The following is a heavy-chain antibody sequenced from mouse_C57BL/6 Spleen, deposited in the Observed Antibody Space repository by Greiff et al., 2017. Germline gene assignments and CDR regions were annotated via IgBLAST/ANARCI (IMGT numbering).Heavy chain of an antibody. CDR1: GYAFSSYW. J-gene: IGHJ2*01. CDR3: ARDYYGNYLDY. CDR2: IYPGDGDT. Sequence: QVQLQQSGPELVKPGASVKISCKASGYAFSSYWMNWVKQRPGKGLEWIGQIYPGDGDTNYNGKFKGKATLTADKSSSTAYMQLSSLTSEDSAVYFCARDYYGNYLDYWGQGTTLTVSS. V-gene: IGHV1-80*01. D-gene: IGHD2-1*01.